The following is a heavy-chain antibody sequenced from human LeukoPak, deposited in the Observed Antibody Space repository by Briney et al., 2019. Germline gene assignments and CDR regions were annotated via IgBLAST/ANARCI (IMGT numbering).Heavy chain of an antibody. Sequence: GGSLRLSCAASGFTFSSYSMNWVGQAPGRGLEWVSYISSSSSTIYYADSVKGRFTISRDNAKNSLYLQMNSLRAEDTAVYYCARDSWGATTLTPPDGFDYWGQGTLVTVSS. V-gene: IGHV3-48*01. CDR1: GFTFSSYS. D-gene: IGHD1-26*01. J-gene: IGHJ4*02. CDR2: ISSSSSTI. CDR3: ARDSWGATTLTPPDGFDY.